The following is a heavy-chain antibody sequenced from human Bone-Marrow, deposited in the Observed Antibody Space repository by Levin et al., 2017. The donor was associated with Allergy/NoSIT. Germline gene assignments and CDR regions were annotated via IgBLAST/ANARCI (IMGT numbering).Heavy chain of an antibody. CDR1: GFTFSSYA. Sequence: GESLKISCAASGFTFSSYAMSWVRQAPGKGLEWVSAISGSGGSTYYADSVKGRFTISRDNSKNTLYLQMNSLRAEDTAVYYCAKDRGYCTGGVCYTRGVQGVTYFDYWGQGTLVTVSS. D-gene: IGHD2-8*02. CDR3: AKDRGYCTGGVCYTRGVQGVTYFDY. V-gene: IGHV3-23*01. J-gene: IGHJ4*02. CDR2: ISGSGGST.